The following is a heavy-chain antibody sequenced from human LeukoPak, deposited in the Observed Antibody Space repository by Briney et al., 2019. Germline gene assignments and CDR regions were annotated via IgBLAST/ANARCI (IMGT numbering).Heavy chain of an antibody. D-gene: IGHD1-7*01. CDR2: IYYSGST. CDR3: ARDGMTNYPLDY. J-gene: IGHJ4*02. CDR1: GGSITTSSYY. V-gene: IGHV4-39*07. Sequence: SETLSLTCSVSGGSITTSSYYWGWIRQPPEKGLEWIGSIYYSGSTYYNPPLKGRVTISVDTSKNQFSLKLSSVTAADTAVYYCARDGMTNYPLDYWGQGTLVTVSS.